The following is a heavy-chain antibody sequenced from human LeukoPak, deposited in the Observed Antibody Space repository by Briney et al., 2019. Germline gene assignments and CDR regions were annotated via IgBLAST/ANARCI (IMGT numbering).Heavy chain of an antibody. Sequence: GGSLRLSCAASGFTLRGYWMSWVRQAPGKGLGWVANIKEDGSEKYYVDSVKGRFTISRDNAKNSLYLQMNSLRAEDTAVYYCARVSSYGFDYWGQGTLVTVSS. J-gene: IGHJ4*02. D-gene: IGHD4-17*01. V-gene: IGHV3-7*01. CDR1: GFTLRGYW. CDR2: IKEDGSEK. CDR3: ARVSSYGFDY.